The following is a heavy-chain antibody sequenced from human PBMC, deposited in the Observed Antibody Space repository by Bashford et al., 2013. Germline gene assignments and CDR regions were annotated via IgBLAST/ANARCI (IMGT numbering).Heavy chain of an antibody. J-gene: IGHJ4*01. CDR1: GGSFSGYY. V-gene: IGHV4-34*01. Sequence: SETLSLTCAVKGGSFSGYYWSWIRQPPGKGLQFIGEINHIGSTNYNPSLRSRVTISVDASKTQFSLNLTSVDRRGHGCVFXARGFHTVTSRYVYYFDFWSQGALVTGLL. D-gene: IGHD4-17*01. CDR3: ARGFHTVTSRYVYYFDF. CDR2: INHIGST.